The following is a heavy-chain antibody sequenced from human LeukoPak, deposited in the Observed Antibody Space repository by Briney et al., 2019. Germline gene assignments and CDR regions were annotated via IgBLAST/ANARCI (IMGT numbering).Heavy chain of an antibody. V-gene: IGHV4-39*01. D-gene: IGHD5-18*01. CDR3: ARRGGYGYFDC. CDR2: IYYSGTT. J-gene: IGHJ4*02. Sequence: SETLSLTCTVSGGSISTSTYYWGWIRQPPGQGLVWIGTIYYSGTTYYNPSLKSQVTISVDTSKNQFSLNLGSVTAADTAVYYCARRGGYGYFDCWGQGTLVTVSS. CDR1: GGSISTSTYY.